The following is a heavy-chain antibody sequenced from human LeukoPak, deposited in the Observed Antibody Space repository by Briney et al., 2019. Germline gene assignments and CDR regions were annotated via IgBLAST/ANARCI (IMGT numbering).Heavy chain of an antibody. CDR2: IYSSGST. D-gene: IGHD2-15*01. J-gene: IGHJ4*02. Sequence: SETLSLTCTVSGGSISSYYWSWIRQPPGKGLEWIGYIYSSGSTNYNPSLKSRVTISVDTSKNQFSLKLRSVTAADTAVYYCARGRYCSGGSCYVDYWGQGTLVTVSS. CDR3: ARGRYCSGGSCYVDY. V-gene: IGHV4-59*01. CDR1: GGSISSYY.